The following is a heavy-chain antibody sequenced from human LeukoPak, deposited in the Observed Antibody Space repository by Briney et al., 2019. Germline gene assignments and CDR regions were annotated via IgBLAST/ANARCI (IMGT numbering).Heavy chain of an antibody. CDR1: GYTFTSYG. CDR2: ISTYKGNT. J-gene: IGHJ3*02. CDR3: ARDIVVVTAIEAPDAFDI. V-gene: IGHV1-18*01. Sequence: ASVKVSCKASGYTFTSYGISWVRQAPGQGLEWMGWISTYKGNTNYAQKLQGRVTMTTDTSTSTAYMELRSLRSDDTAVYYCARDIVVVTAIEAPDAFDIWGQGTMVTVSS. D-gene: IGHD2-21*02.